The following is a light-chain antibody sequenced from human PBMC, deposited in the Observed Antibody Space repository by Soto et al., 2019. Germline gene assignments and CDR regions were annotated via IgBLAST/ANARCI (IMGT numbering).Light chain of an antibody. J-gene: IGKJ1*01. CDR1: QSIDTH. V-gene: IGKV1-39*01. Sequence: DIRMTQSPSSLSASVGDRVTIACRASQSIDTHLNWYQQHPGKAPNALIYEASNLQSGVPSRFSGSGSGTDFTLTISGLQPDDSATXXXXQXXXPXXTXGQGTKVDIK. CDR3: XQXXXPXXT. CDR2: EAS.